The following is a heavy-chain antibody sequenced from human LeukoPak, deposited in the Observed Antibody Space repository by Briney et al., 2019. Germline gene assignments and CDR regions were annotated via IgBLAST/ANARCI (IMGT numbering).Heavy chain of an antibody. CDR2: ITGNGATI. J-gene: IGHJ5*02. CDR1: GFSFSNYG. D-gene: IGHD2-8*02. Sequence: GGSLRLSCAASGFSFSNYGMNWVRQAPGKGLEWVSGITGNGATIYYADSVKGRFTISRDNAKNSLYLQMNSLRAEDTAVYYCARESLVWFDPWGQGTLVTVSS. V-gene: IGHV3-48*04. CDR3: ARESLVWFDP.